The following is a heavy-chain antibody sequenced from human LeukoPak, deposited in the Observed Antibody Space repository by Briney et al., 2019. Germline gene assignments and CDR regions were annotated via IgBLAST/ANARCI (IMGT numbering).Heavy chain of an antibody. D-gene: IGHD3-3*01. CDR1: GGSMTNYY. V-gene: IGHV4-59*12. J-gene: IGHJ4*02. CDR2: IYHSGST. CDR3: ARSATIFGVVNTLFDY. Sequence: SSETLSLTCTVSGGSMTNYYWSWIRQPPGKGLEWIGYIYHSGSTYYNPSLKSRVTISVDRSKNQFSLKLSSVTAADTAVYYCARSATIFGVVNTLFDYWGQGTLVTVSS.